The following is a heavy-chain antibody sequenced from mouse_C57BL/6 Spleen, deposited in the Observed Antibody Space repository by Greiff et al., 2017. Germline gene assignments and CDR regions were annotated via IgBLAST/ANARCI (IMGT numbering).Heavy chain of an antibody. Sequence: ESGPGLVKPSQSLSLTCSVTGYSITSGYYWNWIRQFPGNKLEWMGYISYDGSNNYNPSLKNRISITRDTSKNQFFLKLNSVTTEDTATYYCARAGQLGRFDYWGQGTTLTVSS. CDR3: ARAGQLGRFDY. CDR1: GYSITSGYY. D-gene: IGHD4-1*02. J-gene: IGHJ2*01. V-gene: IGHV3-6*01. CDR2: ISYDGSN.